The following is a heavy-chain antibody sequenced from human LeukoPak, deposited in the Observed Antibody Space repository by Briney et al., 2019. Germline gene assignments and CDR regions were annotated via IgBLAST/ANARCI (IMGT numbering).Heavy chain of an antibody. J-gene: IGHJ6*02. CDR2: MNPNSGNT. V-gene: IGHV1-8*01. Sequence: SVKVSCKASGYTFTRYDINWVRQATGQGLEWMGWMNPNSGNTGYAQKFQGRVIMTRNTSISTAYMQLSSLRSEDTAVYYCASPGDYVRMDVWGQGTTVTVSS. CDR1: GYTFTRYD. CDR3: ASPGDYVRMDV. D-gene: IGHD4-17*01.